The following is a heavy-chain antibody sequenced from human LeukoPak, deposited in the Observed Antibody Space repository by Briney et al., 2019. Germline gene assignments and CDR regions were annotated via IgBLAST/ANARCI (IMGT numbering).Heavy chain of an antibody. V-gene: IGHV1-8*01. J-gene: IGHJ6*02. CDR3: ARGLGGAVAGTWGYYYYYGMDV. D-gene: IGHD6-19*01. Sequence: ASVKLSCKASGYTFTSYDINWVRQATGQGLEWMGWMNPNSGNTGYAQKFQGRVTMTRNTSISTAYMELSSLRSEDTAVYYCARGLGGAVAGTWGYYYYYGMDVWGQGTTVTVSS. CDR1: GYTFTSYD. CDR2: MNPNSGNT.